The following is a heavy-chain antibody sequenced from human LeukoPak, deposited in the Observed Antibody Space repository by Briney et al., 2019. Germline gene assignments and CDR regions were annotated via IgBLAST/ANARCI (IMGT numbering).Heavy chain of an antibody. J-gene: IGHJ4*02. CDR3: AKDHRAYCGGDCVDFDY. Sequence: GGSLRLSCAASGFTFSSYGMHWVRQAPGKGLEWVAFIRYDGSNKYYADSGKGGFTISRDNSKNTLYLQMNSLRAEDTAVYYCAKDHRAYCGGDCVDFDYWGQGTLVTVSS. CDR1: GFTFSSYG. D-gene: IGHD2-21*02. V-gene: IGHV3-30*02. CDR2: IRYDGSNK.